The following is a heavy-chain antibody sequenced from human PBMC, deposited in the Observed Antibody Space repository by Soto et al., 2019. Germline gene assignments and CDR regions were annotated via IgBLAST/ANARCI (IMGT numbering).Heavy chain of an antibody. D-gene: IGHD3-22*01. V-gene: IGHV1-69*13. CDR2: IIPIFGTA. J-gene: IGHJ5*02. CDR3: ARVYSWDSSGYYSEWFDP. CDR1: GGTFSSYA. Sequence: SVKVSCKASGGTFSSYAISWVRQAPGQGLEWMGGIIPIFGTANYAQKFQGRVTITADESTSTAYMELSSLRSEDTAVYYCARVYSWDSSGYYSEWFDPWGQGTLVTVSS.